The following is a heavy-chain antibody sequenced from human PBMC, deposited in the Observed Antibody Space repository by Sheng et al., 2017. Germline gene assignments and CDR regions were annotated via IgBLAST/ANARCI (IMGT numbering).Heavy chain of an antibody. CDR3: VRPRTAATTYDAFDI. D-gene: IGHD2-15*01. J-gene: IGHJ3*02. V-gene: IGHV4-38-2*02. CDR1: GYSISSGYY. Sequence: QVQLQESGPGLVKPSETLSLTCTVSGYSISSGYYWGWIRQPPGKGLEWIGSIYHSGSTYYNPSLKSRVTISVDTSKNQLSLKLSSVTAADTAVYYCVRPRTAATTYDAFDIWGQRGQMVTVSS. CDR2: IYHSGST.